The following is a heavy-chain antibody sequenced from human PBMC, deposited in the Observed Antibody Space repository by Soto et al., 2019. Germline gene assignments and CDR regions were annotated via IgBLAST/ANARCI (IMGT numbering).Heavy chain of an antibody. CDR3: ARGFEDSSPIDY. Sequence: QVQLQESGPGLVKPSQTLSLTCTVSGGSISSGGYYWSWIRQHPGKGLEWIGYIYYSGSTYYNPSLKSRVTISVDTYKNQFSLKLSSVTAADTAVDYCARGFEDSSPIDYWGQGTLVTVSS. V-gene: IGHV4-31*03. CDR2: IYYSGST. J-gene: IGHJ4*02. D-gene: IGHD6-6*01. CDR1: GGSISSGGYY.